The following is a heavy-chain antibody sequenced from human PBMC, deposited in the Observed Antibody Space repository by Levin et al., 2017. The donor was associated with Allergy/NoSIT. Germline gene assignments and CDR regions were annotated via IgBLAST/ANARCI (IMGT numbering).Heavy chain of an antibody. CDR3: ARARNWNNGFDY. CDR2: INHSGST. J-gene: IGHJ4*02. Sequence: PSETLSLTCAVYGGSFSGYYWSWIRQPPGKGLEWIGEINHSGSTNYNPSLKSRVTISVDTSKNQFSLKLSSVTAADTAVYYCARARNWNNGFDYWGQGTLVTVSS. V-gene: IGHV4-34*01. CDR1: GGSFSGYY. D-gene: IGHD1/OR15-1a*01.